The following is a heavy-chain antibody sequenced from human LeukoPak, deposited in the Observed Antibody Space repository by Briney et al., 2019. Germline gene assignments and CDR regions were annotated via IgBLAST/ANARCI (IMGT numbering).Heavy chain of an antibody. CDR1: GGSISSYY. Sequence: PSETLSLTCTVSGGSISSYYWSWIRQPAGKGLEWIGRIYTSGSTNYNPSLKSRVTMSVDTSNNQFSLKLTSVTAAATAVYYCPRDRYYYDSSSYYSAFHTWGQGTMVTVSS. D-gene: IGHD3-22*01. J-gene: IGHJ3*02. V-gene: IGHV4-4*07. CDR3: PRDRYYYDSSSYYSAFHT. CDR2: IYTSGST.